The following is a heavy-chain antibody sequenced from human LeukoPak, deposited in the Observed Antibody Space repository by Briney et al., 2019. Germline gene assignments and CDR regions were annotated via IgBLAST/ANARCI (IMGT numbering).Heavy chain of an antibody. V-gene: IGHV3-30*18. CDR2: ISYDGSNK. J-gene: IGHJ1*01. CDR1: GFTFIGYA. Sequence: GRSLRLSGAASGFTFIGYAMNWFRQAPAKGLKWVAVISYDGSNKYYADSVKGRFTISRDNSKNTLYLQMNSLRAEDTAVYYCAKDRFFHDSSGFVYFQHWGQGTLVTVSS. D-gene: IGHD3-22*01. CDR3: AKDRFFHDSSGFVYFQH.